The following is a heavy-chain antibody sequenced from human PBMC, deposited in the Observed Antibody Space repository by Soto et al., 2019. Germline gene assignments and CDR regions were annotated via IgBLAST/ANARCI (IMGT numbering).Heavy chain of an antibody. V-gene: IGHV4-39*01. CDR1: GGSISSSSYY. Sequence: QLQLQESGPGLVKPSETLSLTCTVSGGSISSSSYYWGWIRQPPGKGLEWIGSIYYSGSTYYNPSLKSRVTISVDTSKNQFSLKLSSVTAADTAVYYCARHGSSYHGDYLDYWGQGTLVTVSS. J-gene: IGHJ4*02. CDR2: IYYSGST. CDR3: ARHGSSYHGDYLDY. D-gene: IGHD5-12*01.